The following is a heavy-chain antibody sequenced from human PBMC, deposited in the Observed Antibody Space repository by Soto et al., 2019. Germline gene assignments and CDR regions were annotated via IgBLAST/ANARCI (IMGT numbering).Heavy chain of an antibody. D-gene: IGHD2-2*01. J-gene: IGHJ3*02. CDR2: IKDDGSEK. CDR1: GFTFSNYW. V-gene: IGHV3-7*01. CDR3: ARGGYCSGTNCYADAFDI. Sequence: EGQLVESGGGLVQPGGSLRLSCPASGFTFSNYWMSWVRQAPGKGLEWVANIKDDGSEKYYVDSVKGRFTISRDNAKNSLYLQMNGLRVEDTAVYYCARGGYCSGTNCYADAFDIWGQGTMVNVS.